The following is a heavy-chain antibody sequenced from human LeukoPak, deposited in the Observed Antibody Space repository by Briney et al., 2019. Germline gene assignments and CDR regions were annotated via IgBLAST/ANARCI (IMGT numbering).Heavy chain of an antibody. J-gene: IGHJ4*02. V-gene: IGHV3-30*02. D-gene: IGHD2-2*02. CDR1: GFTFSSYG. Sequence: GGSLRLSCAASGFTFSSYGMHWVRQAPGKGLGWVAFIRYDGSNKYYADSAKGRFTISRDNSKNTLYLQMNSLRAEDTAVYYCARDLMSGEVVPATTPFDYWGQGTLVTVSS. CDR3: ARDLMSGEVVPATTPFDY. CDR2: IRYDGSNK.